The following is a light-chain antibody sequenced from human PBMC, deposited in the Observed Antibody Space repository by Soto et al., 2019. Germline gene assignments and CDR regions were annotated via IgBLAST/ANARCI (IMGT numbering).Light chain of an antibody. Sequence: QAVLTQPPSLSVSPGQSIAISCTRTSRDVGSHNHVSWFQQYPGKAPKLRIYEVFNRPSGVSARFSGSKFGSTASLTISGLQAEDEADYYCNSLSAAGSSYVFGPGTKVTVL. CDR2: EVF. V-gene: IGLV2-14*01. CDR3: NSLSAAGSSYV. J-gene: IGLJ1*01. CDR1: SRDVGSHNH.